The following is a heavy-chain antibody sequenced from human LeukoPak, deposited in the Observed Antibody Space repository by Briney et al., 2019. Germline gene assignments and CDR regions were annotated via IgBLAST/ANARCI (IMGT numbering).Heavy chain of an antibody. D-gene: IGHD7-27*01. CDR3: ARDRLGAGSFDI. V-gene: IGHV3-48*01. CDR2: IHRSSSST. CDR1: GFTLIRYI. Sequence: PGGSPRLSCAASGFTLIRYIMNWVREAPGRRLERISYIHRSSSSTYYADSVKRRFTISRENAKNSLYLQMNSLRGEDTAVYYCARDRLGAGSFDIWGQGTMVTVSS. J-gene: IGHJ3*02.